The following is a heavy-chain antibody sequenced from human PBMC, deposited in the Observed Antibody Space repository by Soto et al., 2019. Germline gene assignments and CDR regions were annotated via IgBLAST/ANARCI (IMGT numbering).Heavy chain of an antibody. D-gene: IGHD5-18*01. Sequence: PGGSLRLSCAASGFTFSSYAMSWVRQAPGKGLEWVSAISGSGGSTYYADSVKGRFTISRDNSKNTLYLQMNSLRVEDTAVYYCAKDGYSYGYADYWGQGTLVTVSS. V-gene: IGHV3-23*01. J-gene: IGHJ4*02. CDR3: AKDGYSYGYADY. CDR2: ISGSGGST. CDR1: GFTFSSYA.